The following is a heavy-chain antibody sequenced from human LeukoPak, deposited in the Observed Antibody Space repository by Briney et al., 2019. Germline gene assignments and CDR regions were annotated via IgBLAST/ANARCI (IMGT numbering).Heavy chain of an antibody. CDR3: ARDVVRGSPYNWFDP. CDR2: IYYSGDT. D-gene: IGHD2-21*01. J-gene: IGHJ5*02. V-gene: IGHV4-31*03. Sequence: NSSETLSLTCTVSGVSISSGDHYWRWIRQLPGKGLEWIGYIYYSGDTYYNPSLKSRATISVDTSKNQFSLNLSSVTAADTAVYYCARDVVRGSPYNWFDPWGQGTLVTVAS. CDR1: GVSISSGDHY.